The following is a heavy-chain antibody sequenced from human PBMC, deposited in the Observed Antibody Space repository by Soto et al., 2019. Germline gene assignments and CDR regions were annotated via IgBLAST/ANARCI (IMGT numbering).Heavy chain of an antibody. Sequence: EVQLVESGGGLVKPGGSLSLSCAASGFTFSSYSMNWVRQAPGKGLEWVSSISSSSSYIYYADSVKGRFTISRDNAKNSLYLQMTSLRAEATAVYYCARERGSRGWFDAFDIWGQGTMVTVSS. V-gene: IGHV3-21*01. CDR2: ISSSSSYI. D-gene: IGHD6-19*01. J-gene: IGHJ3*02. CDR3: ARERGSRGWFDAFDI. CDR1: GFTFSSYS.